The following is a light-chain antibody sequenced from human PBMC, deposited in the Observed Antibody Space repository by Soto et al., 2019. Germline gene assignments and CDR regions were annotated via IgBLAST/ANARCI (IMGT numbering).Light chain of an antibody. J-gene: IGLJ1*01. Sequence: QSALSQPASVSGSPGQSITISCTGTGSDVGTYDYVSWYQQHPGKAPKLMISEVTNRPSGVSNRFSGSKSGNTASLTISGLQAGDEADYYCSSYSSSSTYVFGTGTKVTVL. CDR3: SSYSSSSTYV. CDR2: EVT. V-gene: IGLV2-14*01. CDR1: GSDVGTYDY.